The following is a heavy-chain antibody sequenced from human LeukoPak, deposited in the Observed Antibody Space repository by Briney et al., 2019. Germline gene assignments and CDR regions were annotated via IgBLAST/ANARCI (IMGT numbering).Heavy chain of an antibody. V-gene: IGHV3-30*04. CDR2: ISYDGSNK. J-gene: IGHJ4*02. CDR3: ARVSVAGVFDY. Sequence: TGGSLRLSCAASGFTFSIYTMHWVRQAPGKGLEWVAVISYDGSNKYYVDSVKGRFTISRDNSKNTLYLQMNSLRSEDTAVYYCARVSVAGVFDYWGQGILVTVSS. D-gene: IGHD6-19*01. CDR1: GFTFSIYT.